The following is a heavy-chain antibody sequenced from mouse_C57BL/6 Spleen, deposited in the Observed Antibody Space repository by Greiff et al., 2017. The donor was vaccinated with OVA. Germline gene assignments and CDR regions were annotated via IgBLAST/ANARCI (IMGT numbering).Heavy chain of an antibody. J-gene: IGHJ1*03. CDR1: GYTFTSYW. V-gene: IGHV1-69*01. CDR2: IDPSDSDT. CDR3: ARPYYGNYWYFDV. D-gene: IGHD2-10*01. Sequence: QVQLQQPGAELVMPGASVKLSCKASGYTFTSYWMHWVKQRPGQGLEWIGEIDPSDSDTNYNQKFKGKATLTVDKSSSTAYMQLSSLTSEDAAFYCCARPYYGNYWYFDVWGTGTTVTVSS.